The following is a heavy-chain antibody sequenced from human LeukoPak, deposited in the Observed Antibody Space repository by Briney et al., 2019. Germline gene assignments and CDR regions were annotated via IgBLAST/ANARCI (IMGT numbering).Heavy chain of an antibody. Sequence: GGSLRLSCAASGFTVSSNYMSWVRQAPGKGLEWVSLLYSGGSTYYADSVKGRFTISRDNSKNTLYLQMNSLRAEDTAVYYCARDPGGNSYGYFDYWGQGTLVTVSS. V-gene: IGHV3-66*01. CDR3: ARDPGGNSYGYFDY. J-gene: IGHJ4*02. D-gene: IGHD4-23*01. CDR2: LYSGGST. CDR1: GFTVSSNY.